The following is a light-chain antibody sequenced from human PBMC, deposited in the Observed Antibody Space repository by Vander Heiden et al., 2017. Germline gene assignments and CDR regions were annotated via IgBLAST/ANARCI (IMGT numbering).Light chain of an antibody. V-gene: IGLV3-27*01. CDR3: YCAPDHIGV. Sequence: SYELTQPSAVSVSPGQTATITCSGDAVARKYVRWFQQKPGQAPVLVIYKGTERPSEIPERFSGSSSGTTVTLTISGAQVDDEADYYCYCAPDHIGVFGGGTKLTVL. CDR1: AVARKY. CDR2: KGT. J-gene: IGLJ3*02.